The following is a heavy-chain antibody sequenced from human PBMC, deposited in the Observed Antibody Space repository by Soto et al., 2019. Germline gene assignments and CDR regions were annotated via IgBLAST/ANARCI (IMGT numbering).Heavy chain of an antibody. J-gene: IGHJ4*02. Sequence: LVESGGGLVYPGGSLTLSCVGSGFRFSEHNMNWVRQAPGKGLQWVSYISSSSDSTYYADSVKGRFTVSRDNAKNALFLQMNSLRDDDTATYYCARLPKGSLVTAWGQGVRVTVSS. CDR2: ISSSSDST. CDR1: GFRFSEHN. CDR3: ARLPKGSLVTA. V-gene: IGHV3-48*02. D-gene: IGHD2-21*02.